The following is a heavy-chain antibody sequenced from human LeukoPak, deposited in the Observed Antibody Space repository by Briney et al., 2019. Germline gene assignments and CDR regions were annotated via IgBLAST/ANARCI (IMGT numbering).Heavy chain of an antibody. CDR3: ARHIVAPTFDYYGMDV. V-gene: IGHV4-34*01. CDR1: GGSFSGYY. J-gene: IGHJ6*02. D-gene: IGHD2-21*01. CDR2: INHSGST. Sequence: SETLSLTCADYGGSFSGYYWSWIRQPPGKGLEWIGEINHSGSTNYNPSLKSRVTISVDTSKNQFSLKLSSVTAADTAVYYCARHIVAPTFDYYGMDVWGQGTTVTVSS.